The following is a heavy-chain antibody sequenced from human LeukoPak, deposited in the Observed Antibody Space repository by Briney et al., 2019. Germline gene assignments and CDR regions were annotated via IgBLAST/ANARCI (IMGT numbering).Heavy chain of an antibody. D-gene: IGHD4-23*01. J-gene: IGHJ4*02. CDR1: GGSVSSGSYY. V-gene: IGHV4-61*01. CDR2: IYYSGST. CDR3: ARTVDYGGVFDY. Sequence: PSETLSLTCTVSGGSVSSGSYYWSWIRQPPGKGLEWIGYIYYSGSTNYNPSLKSRVTISVDTSKNQFSLKLSSVTAADTAVYYCARTVDYGGVFDYWGQGTLVTVSS.